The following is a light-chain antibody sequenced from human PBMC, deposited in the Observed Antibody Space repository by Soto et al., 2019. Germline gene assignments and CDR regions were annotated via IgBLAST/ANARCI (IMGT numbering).Light chain of an antibody. CDR3: TSYATGGTHV. CDR1: NSDIGGYNI. Sequence: QSALTQPASVSGSPGQSITLSCTGTNSDIGGYNIVSWYQQHPGKAQKLMIYDVSIRPSGVSDRFSGSKSANTASLTISGLQPEDEADYYCTSYATGGTHVFGTGAKVTVL. V-gene: IGLV2-14*01. CDR2: DVS. J-gene: IGLJ1*01.